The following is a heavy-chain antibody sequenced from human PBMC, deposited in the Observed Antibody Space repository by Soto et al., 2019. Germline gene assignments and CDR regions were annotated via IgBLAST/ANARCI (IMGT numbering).Heavy chain of an antibody. CDR2: FDPEDGET. CDR1: GYTLTELS. D-gene: IGHD6-6*01. J-gene: IGHJ4*02. CDR3: ATDQSIAARQTLRGALDH. V-gene: IGHV1-24*01. Sequence: ASVNVSCKVSGYTLTELSMHWVRQAPGKGLEWMGGFDPEDGETIYAQKFQGRVTMTEDTSTDTAYMELSSLRSEDTAVYYCATDQSIAARQTLRGALDHWGQGTLVTVSS.